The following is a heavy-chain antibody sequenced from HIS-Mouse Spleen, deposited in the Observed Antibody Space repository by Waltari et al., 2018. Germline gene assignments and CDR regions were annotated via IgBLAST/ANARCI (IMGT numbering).Heavy chain of an antibody. CDR3: AKIRVGATDY. Sequence: QVQLVESGGGVVQPGRSMRRSCAASGLTVSSYGIHWFRQAPGKGLEWVAVISYDGSNKYYADSVKGRFTISRDNSKNTLYLQMNSLRAEDTAVYYCAKIRVGATDYWGQGTLVTVSS. J-gene: IGHJ4*02. D-gene: IGHD1-26*01. V-gene: IGHV3-30*18. CDR1: GLTVSSYG. CDR2: ISYDGSNK.